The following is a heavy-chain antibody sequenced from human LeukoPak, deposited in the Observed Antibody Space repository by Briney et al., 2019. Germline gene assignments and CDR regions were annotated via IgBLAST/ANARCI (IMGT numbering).Heavy chain of an antibody. V-gene: IGHV4-59*01. CDR2: IYYSGTT. D-gene: IGHD3-16*01. J-gene: IGHJ4*02. CDR3: ARDRSLGIIDY. Sequence: SETLSLTCIVSGDSISNYYWSRIRQPPGKGLEWIGCIYYSGTTKYNPSLKSRVTISVDASKNHFSLNLTSVTAADTAVYYCARDRSLGIIDYWGQGTLVTVSS. CDR1: GDSISNYY.